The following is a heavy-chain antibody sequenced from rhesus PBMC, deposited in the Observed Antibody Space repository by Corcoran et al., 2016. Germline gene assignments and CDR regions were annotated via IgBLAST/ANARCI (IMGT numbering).Heavy chain of an antibody. CDR3: AGLFLYRFDV. CDR2: ISVSGVGT. J-gene: IGHJ5-1*01. CDR1: GGSISSNY. Sequence: QLQLLESGPGLVKPSETLSLTCAVSGGSISSNYWLWIRQPPGKGLEGIGRISVSGVGTDSNPSLKSRVTISPDASKNQLSLKWSSVTAADTAVYYCAGLFLYRFDVWGPGVLVTVSS. V-gene: IGHV4-173*01.